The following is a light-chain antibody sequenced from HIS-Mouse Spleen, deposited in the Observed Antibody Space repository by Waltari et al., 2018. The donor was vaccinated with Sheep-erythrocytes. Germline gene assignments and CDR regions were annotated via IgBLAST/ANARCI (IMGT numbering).Light chain of an antibody. CDR2: KAS. CDR1: QSISSW. V-gene: IGKV1-5*03. Sequence: DIQMTQSPSTLSASVGDRVTITCRASQSISSWLAWYQPKPGKAPKLLIDKASSLESGVPSRFSGSGSGTEFTLTISSLQPDDFATYYCQQYNSYPMYTFGQGTKLEIK. CDR3: QQYNSYPMYT. J-gene: IGKJ2*01.